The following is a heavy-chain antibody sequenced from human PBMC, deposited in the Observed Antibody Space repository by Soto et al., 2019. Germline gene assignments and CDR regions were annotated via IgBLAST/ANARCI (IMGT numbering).Heavy chain of an antibody. J-gene: IGHJ4*02. Sequence: QVQLVESGGGVVQPGRSLRLSCAASGFTFSSYAMHWVRQAPGKGLEWVAVISYDGSNKYYADSVKGRFTISRDNSKNTLYLQMNSLRAEDTAVYYCARVSPYDSSGYYSLVDYWVQGTLVTVSS. V-gene: IGHV3-30-3*01. CDR1: GFTFSSYA. CDR3: ARVSPYDSSGYYSLVDY. D-gene: IGHD3-22*01. CDR2: ISYDGSNK.